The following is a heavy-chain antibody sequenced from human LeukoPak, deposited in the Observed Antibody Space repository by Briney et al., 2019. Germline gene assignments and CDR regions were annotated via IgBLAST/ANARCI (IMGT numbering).Heavy chain of an antibody. CDR2: INPNSGGT. Sequence: ASVKVSCTASGYTFTGYYMHWVRQAPGQGLEWMGWINPNSGGTNYAHKFQGRVTMTRDTSISTAYMELSRLRSDDTAVYYCARDLRVGPTVFDYWGQGTLVTVSS. CDR3: ARDLRVGPTVFDY. V-gene: IGHV1-2*02. J-gene: IGHJ4*02. D-gene: IGHD1-26*01. CDR1: GYTFTGYY.